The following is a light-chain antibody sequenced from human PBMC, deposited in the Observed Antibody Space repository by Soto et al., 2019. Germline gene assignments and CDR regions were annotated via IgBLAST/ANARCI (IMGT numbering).Light chain of an antibody. CDR1: QSVTNNY. CDR3: QQYARSPCT. V-gene: IGKV3D-20*01. J-gene: IGKJ1*01. CDR2: DAS. Sequence: EIVLTQSPVTLSLSPGERATLSCGASQSVTNNYLAWYQQKPGLAPRLLIYDASNRATGIPDRFSGSGSGTDFTLTISRLEPEDFAGYYCQQYARSPCTFGQGTKVDIK.